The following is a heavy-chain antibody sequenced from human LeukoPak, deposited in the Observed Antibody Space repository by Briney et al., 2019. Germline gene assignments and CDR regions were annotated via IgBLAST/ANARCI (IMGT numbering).Heavy chain of an antibody. D-gene: IGHD3-22*01. CDR2: INHSGST. CDR3: ASLTTADAFDI. CDR1: GGSFSGYC. Sequence: SETLSLTCAIYGGSFSGYCWSWIRQPPGKGLEWIGEINHSGSTSYNPSLKSRVTISVDTSKNQFSLKLSSVTAADTAVFYCASLTTADAFDIWGQGTMVTVSS. J-gene: IGHJ3*02. V-gene: IGHV4-34*01.